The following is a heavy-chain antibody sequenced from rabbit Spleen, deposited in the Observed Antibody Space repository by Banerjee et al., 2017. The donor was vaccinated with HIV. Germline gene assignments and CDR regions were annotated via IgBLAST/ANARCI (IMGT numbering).Heavy chain of an antibody. D-gene: IGHD5-1*01. V-gene: IGHV1S40*01. CDR1: GFSFSSSYW. CDR3: ARADGSANGASDYNL. J-gene: IGHJ4*01. CDR2: IYGDSSGST. Sequence: QSLEESGGDLVKPGASLTLTCTASGFSFSSSYWICWVRQAPGKGLEWIACIYGDSSGSTYYASWAKGRFTISKTSSTTVTLQMTGLTAADTATYFCARADGSANGASDYNLWGQGTLVTVS.